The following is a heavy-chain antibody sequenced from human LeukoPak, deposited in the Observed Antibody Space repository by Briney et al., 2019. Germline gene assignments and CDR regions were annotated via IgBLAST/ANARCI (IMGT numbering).Heavy chain of an antibody. CDR1: DGSISSYY. J-gene: IGHJ4*02. Sequence: TSETLSLPCTVSDGSISSYYWSWVRQPPGKGLEWIGYIYYSGNTNYNPSLKSRLTMSADRSRNQFSLNLNSVTAADTAVYYCARINWHYFDYWGQGILVTVSS. V-gene: IGHV4-59*08. D-gene: IGHD1-1*01. CDR3: ARINWHYFDY. CDR2: IYYSGNT.